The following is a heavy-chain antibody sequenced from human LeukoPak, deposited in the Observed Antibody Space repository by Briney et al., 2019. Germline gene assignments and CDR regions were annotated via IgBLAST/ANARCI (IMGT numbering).Heavy chain of an antibody. D-gene: IGHD5-18*01. CDR1: GFTFDDYG. J-gene: IGHJ6*03. CDR3: ARKGYSYGYYYMDV. CDR2: INWNGGST. Sequence: GGTLRLSCAASGFTFDDYGMSWVRQAPGKGLEWVSGINWNGGSTGYADSVKGRFTISRDNAKNSLYLQMNSLRAEDTALYYCARKGYSYGYYYMDVWGKGTTVTVSS. V-gene: IGHV3-20*04.